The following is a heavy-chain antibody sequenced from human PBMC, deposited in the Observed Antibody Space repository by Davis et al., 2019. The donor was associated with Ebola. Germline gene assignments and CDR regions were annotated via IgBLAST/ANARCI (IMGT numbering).Heavy chain of an antibody. CDR1: GGSISSSSYY. CDR3: ARQDIVVVVAAMGHWFDP. CDR2: IYYSGST. J-gene: IGHJ5*02. D-gene: IGHD2-15*01. V-gene: IGHV4-39*01. Sequence: MPSETLSLTCTVSGGSISSSSYYWGWIRQPPGKVLEWIGSIYYSGSTYYNPSLKSRVTISVDTSKNQFPLKLSSVTAADTAVYYCARQDIVVVVAAMGHWFDPWGQGTLVTVSS.